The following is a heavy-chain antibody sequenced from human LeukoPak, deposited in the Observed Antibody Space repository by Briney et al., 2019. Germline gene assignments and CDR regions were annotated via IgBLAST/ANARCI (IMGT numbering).Heavy chain of an antibody. V-gene: IGHV3-20*04. J-gene: IGHJ4*02. D-gene: IGHD3-22*01. CDR1: GFTFDDYG. CDR3: ARASGSGYYFYLDY. Sequence: PGGSLRLSCAASGFTFDDYGMSWVRQAPGKGLEWVSGINWNGGSTGYADSVKGRFTISRDNAKNSLYLQMNTLRAEDTALYYCARASGSGYYFYLDYWGQGTLVTVSS. CDR2: INWNGGST.